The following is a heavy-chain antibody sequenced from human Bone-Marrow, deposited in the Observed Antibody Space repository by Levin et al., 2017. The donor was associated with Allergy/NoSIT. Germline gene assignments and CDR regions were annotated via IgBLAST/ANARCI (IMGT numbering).Heavy chain of an antibody. CDR2: ISHDGSDK. J-gene: IGHJ6*03. Sequence: GGSLRLSCAASGFTFSYYGIHWVRQAPGKGLEWVAVISHDGSDKFYADSVKGRFSVSRDNSKNTLYLQMSSLRAEDTAVYYCARDRVYCTRGNCPPPPMDVWGRGTTVTVSS. CDR1: GFTFSYYG. CDR3: ARDRVYCTRGNCPPPPMDV. V-gene: IGHV3-30*03. D-gene: IGHD2-8*02.